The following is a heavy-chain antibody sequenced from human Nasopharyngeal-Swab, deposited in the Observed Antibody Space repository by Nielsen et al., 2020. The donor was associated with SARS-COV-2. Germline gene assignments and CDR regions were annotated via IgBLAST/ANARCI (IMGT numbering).Heavy chain of an antibody. D-gene: IGHD2-15*01. Sequence: WVRQAPGQGLEWMGIINPGGGSARYSQNFQGRVTMTRDTSTSTVYMELSSLRSEDTAVYYCARGGDPREVVAATDCFDPWGQGTLGTVSS. V-gene: IGHV1-46*01. J-gene: IGHJ5*02. CDR3: ARGGDPREVVAATDCFDP. CDR2: INPGGGSA.